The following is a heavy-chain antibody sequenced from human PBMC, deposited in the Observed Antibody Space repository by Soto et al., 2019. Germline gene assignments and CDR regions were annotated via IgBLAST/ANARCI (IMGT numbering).Heavy chain of an antibody. D-gene: IGHD6-19*01. V-gene: IGHV3-23*01. J-gene: IGHJ4*02. Sequence: EVQLLESGGGLVQPGGSLRLSCAASGFTFSTYAMSWVRQAPGKGLEWVSGLSGSGSSTYYADSVKGRFTVSRDNSKNTLYLQMNSLRAEDTAVYYCAKGGSGWPFDYWGQGTLVTVSS. CDR1: GFTFSTYA. CDR3: AKGGSGWPFDY. CDR2: LSGSGSST.